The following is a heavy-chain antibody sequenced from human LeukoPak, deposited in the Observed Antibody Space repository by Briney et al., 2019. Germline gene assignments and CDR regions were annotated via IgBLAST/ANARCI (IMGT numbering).Heavy chain of an antibody. Sequence: SENLSLTCAVYGGSFSGYYWSWIRQPPGKGLEWIGEINHSGSTNYNPSLKSRVTISVDTSKNQFSLKLSSVTAADTAVYYCARTLDNVLRFLEPFDYWGQGTLVTVSS. CDR1: GGSFSGYY. CDR3: ARTLDNVLRFLEPFDY. J-gene: IGHJ4*02. CDR2: INHSGST. D-gene: IGHD3-3*01. V-gene: IGHV4-34*01.